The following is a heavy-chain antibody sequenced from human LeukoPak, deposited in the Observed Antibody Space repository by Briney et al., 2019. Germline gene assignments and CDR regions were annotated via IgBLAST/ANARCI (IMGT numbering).Heavy chain of an antibody. V-gene: IGHV3-7*01. CDR2: IKQDGSEK. Sequence: GGSLRLSCAVSGFTFSSYWMSWVRQAPGKGLEWVANIKQDGSEKYYVDSVKGRFTISRDNAKNSLYLQMNSLRAEDTAVYYCARGQQLVVSYYYYMDVWGKGTTVTVSS. J-gene: IGHJ6*03. CDR1: GFTFSSYW. D-gene: IGHD6-13*01. CDR3: ARGQQLVVSYYYYMDV.